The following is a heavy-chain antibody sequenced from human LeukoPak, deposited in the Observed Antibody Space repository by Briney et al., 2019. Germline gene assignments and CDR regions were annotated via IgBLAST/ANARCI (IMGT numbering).Heavy chain of an antibody. V-gene: IGHV4-39*07. CDR1: GGSISSTNYY. CDR2: IYHSGST. CDR3: VRVDNGGNYFDY. Sequence: SETLSLTCTVSGGSISSTNYYWGWIRQPPGKGLEWIGSIYHSGSTYYNPSLKSRLTISADTSKNQFSLRLSSVTAADTAVYYCVRVDNGGNYFDYWGQGTLVTVSS. D-gene: IGHD4-23*01. J-gene: IGHJ4*02.